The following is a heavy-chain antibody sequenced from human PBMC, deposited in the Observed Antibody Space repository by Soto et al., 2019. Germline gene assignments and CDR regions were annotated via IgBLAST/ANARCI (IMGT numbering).Heavy chain of an antibody. V-gene: IGHV3-15*07. Sequence: GGSLRLSCAAPGFSFSDAWMNWVRQAPGKGLEWVARIKSKSDGGTTDYAAPVKGRFTISRDDSKNTLYLQMNSLRSEDTAVYYCTTLTMIVVHLAYWGPGTLVTVSS. CDR3: TTLTMIVVHLAY. D-gene: IGHD3-22*01. J-gene: IGHJ4*02. CDR1: GFSFSDAW. CDR2: IKSKSDGGTT.